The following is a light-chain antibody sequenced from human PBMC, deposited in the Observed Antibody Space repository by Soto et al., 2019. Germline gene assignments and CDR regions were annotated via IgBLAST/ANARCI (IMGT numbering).Light chain of an antibody. V-gene: IGKV3-15*01. CDR1: QSVAKK. CDR2: GTS. Sequence: EIVMTQSPATLSLSPGERATLSCRASQSVAKKLAWYQQKPGQAPRLLIYGTSTRATGVPARFSGSGSGTEFTLTISRLEPEDFAVYYCQQYGSSGTFGQGTKVDIK. J-gene: IGKJ1*01. CDR3: QQYGSSGT.